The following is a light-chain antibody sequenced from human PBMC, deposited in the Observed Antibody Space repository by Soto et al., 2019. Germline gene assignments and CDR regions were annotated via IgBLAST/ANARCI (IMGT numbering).Light chain of an antibody. CDR1: QSVSSSY. J-gene: IGKJ5*01. CDR2: GAS. Sequence: EIVLTQSPCTLSLSPGERATLSCRASQSVSSSYLAWYQQKPGQAPRLLIYGASSRATGIPDRFSGSGSGTDFTLTISRLEPEDFAMYYCQQYASSPRITFGQGTRLEI. V-gene: IGKV3-20*01. CDR3: QQYASSPRIT.